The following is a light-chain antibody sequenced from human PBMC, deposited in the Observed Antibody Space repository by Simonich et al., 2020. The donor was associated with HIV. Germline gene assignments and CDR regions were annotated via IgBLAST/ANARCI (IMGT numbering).Light chain of an antibody. Sequence: QSALTQPASVSGSPGQSIPISCTATSSDVGSYNYVSWYQHHPGKAPKLMIYDVTKRPSGVSNRFSGSKSGNTASLTISWLRAEDEADYYCSSYTNSNTWVFGGGTKLTVL. CDR2: DVT. J-gene: IGLJ3*02. CDR3: SSYTNSNTWV. V-gene: IGLV2-14*03. CDR1: SSDVGSYNY.